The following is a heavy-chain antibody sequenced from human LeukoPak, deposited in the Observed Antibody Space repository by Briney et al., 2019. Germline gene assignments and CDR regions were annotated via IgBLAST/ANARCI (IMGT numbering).Heavy chain of an antibody. CDR3: ARIAAAGSADY. D-gene: IGHD6-13*01. CDR1: GYSISSGYY. J-gene: IGHJ4*02. CDR2: IYHSGTT. V-gene: IGHV4-38-2*02. Sequence: SETLSLTCTVSGYSISSGYYCGWIRQPPGKGLEWIGNIYHSGTTYYNPSLKSRVTISVDTSKDQFSLKVTSVTAADTAEYYCARIAAAGSADYWGQGTLVTVSS.